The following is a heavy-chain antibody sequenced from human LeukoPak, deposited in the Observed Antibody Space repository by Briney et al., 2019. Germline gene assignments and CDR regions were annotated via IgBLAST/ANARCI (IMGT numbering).Heavy chain of an antibody. J-gene: IGHJ4*02. CDR2: IIPIFGTT. Sequence: SVKVSCKASGGTFSSYAISWVRQAPGQGLEWMGGIIPIFGTTNYAQKFQGRVTITADESTSTAYMELSSLRSEDTAVYYCAREPSGRGGDVYYFDYWGQGTLVTVSS. CDR1: GGTFSSYA. CDR3: AREPSGRGGDVYYFDY. V-gene: IGHV1-69*13. D-gene: IGHD2-21*02.